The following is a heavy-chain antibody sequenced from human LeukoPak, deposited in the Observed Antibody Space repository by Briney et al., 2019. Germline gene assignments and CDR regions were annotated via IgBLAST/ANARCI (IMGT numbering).Heavy chain of an antibody. D-gene: IGHD3-10*01. J-gene: IGHJ5*02. Sequence: ASVKVSCKASGYTFTSYGISWVRQAPGQGLEGMGWISAYNGNTNYAQKFQGRVTMTTDTSTNTAYMELRSLRSDDTAVYYCARDLIYGSGSYLFDPWGQGTLVTVSS. CDR3: ARDLIYGSGSYLFDP. CDR1: GYTFTSYG. CDR2: ISAYNGNT. V-gene: IGHV1-18*01.